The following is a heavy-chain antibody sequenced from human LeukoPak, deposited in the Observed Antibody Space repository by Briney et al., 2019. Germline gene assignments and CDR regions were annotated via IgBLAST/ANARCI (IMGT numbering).Heavy chain of an antibody. Sequence: SETLSLTCAVYGGSFSTYYWSWIRQPPGKGLEWIGEINHSGSTYYNPSLKSRVTISVDTSKNQFSLKLSSVTAADTAVYYCARRGITGTTKHWGQGTLVTVSS. CDR1: GGSFSTYY. CDR3: ARRGITGTTKH. V-gene: IGHV4-34*01. D-gene: IGHD1-7*01. J-gene: IGHJ1*01. CDR2: INHSGST.